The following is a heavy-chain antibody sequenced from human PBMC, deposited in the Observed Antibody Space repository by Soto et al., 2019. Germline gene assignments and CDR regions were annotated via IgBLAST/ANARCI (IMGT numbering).Heavy chain of an antibody. CDR2: IYPGDSDT. V-gene: IGHV5-51*01. CDR3: ARLDGLPVAAPFDP. Sequence: PGESLKISCMGSGYTFTIHCIGWVLQMPGKGLEWMGIIYPGDSDTRYSPSFQGQVTISADKSIRTAYLQWNSLKASDTAMYYCARLDGLPVAAPFDPWGQGTLVTVSS. CDR1: GYTFTIHC. D-gene: IGHD2-15*01. J-gene: IGHJ5*02.